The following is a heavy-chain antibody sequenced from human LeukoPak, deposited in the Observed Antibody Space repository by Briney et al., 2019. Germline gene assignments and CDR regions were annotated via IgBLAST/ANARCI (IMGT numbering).Heavy chain of an antibody. D-gene: IGHD6-6*01. Sequence: GGSLRLSCAASGFTFSSYSMNWVRQAPGKGLEWVSYISSSSSTIYYADSVKGRSTISRDNAKNSLYLQMNSLRAEDTAVYYCARDRGISSFDPWGQGTLVTVSS. V-gene: IGHV3-48*04. CDR2: ISSSSSTI. CDR1: GFTFSSYS. CDR3: ARDRGISSFDP. J-gene: IGHJ5*02.